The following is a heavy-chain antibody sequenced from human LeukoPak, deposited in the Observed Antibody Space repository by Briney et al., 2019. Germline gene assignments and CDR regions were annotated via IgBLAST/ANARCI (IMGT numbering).Heavy chain of an antibody. CDR1: GYTFTGYY. Sequence: ASVKVSCKASGYTFTGYYMHWVRQAPGQGLEWMGWINPNSGGTNYAQKFQGRVTMTRDTSISTAYMELSRLRSDDTAVYYCAREPLCSSTSCYMGYSSRGGHNWFDPWGQGTLVTVSS. CDR3: AREPLCSSTSCYMGYSSRGGHNWFDP. D-gene: IGHD2-2*02. V-gene: IGHV1-2*02. CDR2: INPNSGGT. J-gene: IGHJ5*02.